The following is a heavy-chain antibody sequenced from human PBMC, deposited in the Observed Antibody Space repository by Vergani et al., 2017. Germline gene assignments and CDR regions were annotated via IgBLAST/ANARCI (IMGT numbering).Heavy chain of an antibody. V-gene: IGHV3-43D*03. CDR3: AKAKYYDSSGYTGALDY. D-gene: IGHD3-22*01. CDR1: GFTFDDYA. J-gene: IGHJ4*02. CDR2: ISWDGGST. Sequence: EVQLLESGGGLVQPGGSLRLSCAASGFTFDDYAMHWVRKAPGKGLEWVSLISWDGGSTYYADAVKRRFTISRDNSKNSLYLQMNSLRAEDTALYYCAKAKYYDSSGYTGALDYWGQGTLVTVSS.